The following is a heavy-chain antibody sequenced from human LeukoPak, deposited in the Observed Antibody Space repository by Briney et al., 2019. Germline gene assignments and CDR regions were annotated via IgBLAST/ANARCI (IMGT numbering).Heavy chain of an antibody. J-gene: IGHJ4*02. D-gene: IGHD3-3*01. V-gene: IGHV3-7*01. Sequence: GGSLRLSCAASGFTFSKYWMTWVRQAPGKGLEWVANIKEDGREKYYVDSVKGRFTISRDNAKNSLYLQMNSLRVEDTAMYYCVKYESWGQGTLVTVSS. CDR2: IKEDGREK. CDR3: VKYES. CDR1: GFTFSKYW.